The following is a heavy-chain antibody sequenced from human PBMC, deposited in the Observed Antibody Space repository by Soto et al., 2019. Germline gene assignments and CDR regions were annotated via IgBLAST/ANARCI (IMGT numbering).Heavy chain of an antibody. Sequence: SGPTLVNPTQTLTLTCTFSGFSLSTSGVGVGWIRQPPGKALEWLALIYWDDDKRYSPSLKSRLTITKDTSKNQVVLTMTNMDPVDTATYYFSHRRSDYYDSSGNLFDYWGQGTLVTVSS. J-gene: IGHJ4*02. V-gene: IGHV2-5*02. CDR3: SHRRSDYYDSSGNLFDY. D-gene: IGHD3-22*01. CDR2: IYWDDDK. CDR1: GFSLSTSGVG.